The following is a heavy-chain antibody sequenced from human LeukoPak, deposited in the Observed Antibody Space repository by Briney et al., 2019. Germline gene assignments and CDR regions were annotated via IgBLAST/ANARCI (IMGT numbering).Heavy chain of an antibody. Sequence: PSETLSLTCTVSGDSFSSGDYYWSWIRQPPGKGLEWIGYIYYSGSTYYNPSLKSRVTISVDTSKNQFSLKLSSVTAADTAVYYCARSMVRGVFDYWGQGTLVTVSS. CDR2: IYYSGST. J-gene: IGHJ4*02. CDR1: GDSFSSGDYY. V-gene: IGHV4-30-4*01. CDR3: ARSMVRGVFDY. D-gene: IGHD3-10*01.